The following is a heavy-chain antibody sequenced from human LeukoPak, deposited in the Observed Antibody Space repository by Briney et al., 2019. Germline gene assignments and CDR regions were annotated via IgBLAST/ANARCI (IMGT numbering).Heavy chain of an antibody. D-gene: IGHD3-16*02. CDR2: INPNSGGT. CDR1: GYTFSSHT. CDR3: ARDQGYDYVWGSYRYPFDY. J-gene: IGHJ4*02. V-gene: IGHV1-2*02. Sequence: ASVKVSCKTSGYTFSSHTISWVRQAPGQGLEWMGWINPNSGGTNYAQRFQGRVTMTRDTSISTAYMELSRLRSDDTAVYYCARDQGYDYVWGSYRYPFDYWGQGTLVTVSS.